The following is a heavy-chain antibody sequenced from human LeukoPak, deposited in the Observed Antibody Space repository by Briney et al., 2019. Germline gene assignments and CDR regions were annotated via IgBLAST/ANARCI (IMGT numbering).Heavy chain of an antibody. CDR3: ARDLTYHFESSGYYGGDH. CDR1: GFTFFTYA. J-gene: IGHJ4*02. V-gene: IGHV3-30*01. Sequence: PGGSLRLSCATSGFTFFTYALHWVRQAPGKGLEWVAVISYDGRSKFYADSVKGRFTISRDISENTLDLQMNSLRAEDTAVYYCARDLTYHFESSGYYGGDHWGQGTLVTVSS. CDR2: ISYDGRSK. D-gene: IGHD3-22*01.